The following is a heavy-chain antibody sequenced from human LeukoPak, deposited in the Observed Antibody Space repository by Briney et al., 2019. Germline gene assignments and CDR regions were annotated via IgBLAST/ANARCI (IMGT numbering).Heavy chain of an antibody. CDR2: IYYSGST. D-gene: IGHD5-24*01. J-gene: IGHJ4*02. CDR1: GGSISSSNYY. V-gene: IGHV4-39*01. CDR3: ASQRDGYNDY. Sequence: SETLSLTCTVSGGSISSSNYYWGWVRQPRGKGLECIGSIYYSGSTYYNPSLKSRVTISVDRSKNQFSLKLSSVTAADTAVYYCASQRDGYNDYWGQGTLVTVSS.